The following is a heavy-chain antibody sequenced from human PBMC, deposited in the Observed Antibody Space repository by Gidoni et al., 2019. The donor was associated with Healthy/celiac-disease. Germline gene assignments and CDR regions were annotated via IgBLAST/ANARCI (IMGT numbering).Heavy chain of an antibody. D-gene: IGHD2-21*02. Sequence: QVQLVESGGGVVQPGRSLSLSCAASGFTFRSYAMHWVRQAPGKGLEWVAVISYDGSNKYYADSVKGRFTISRDNSKNTLYLQMNSLRAEDTAVYYCARGRVVVTFYYMDVWGKGTTVTVSS. CDR3: ARGRVVVTFYYMDV. J-gene: IGHJ6*03. CDR1: GFTFRSYA. V-gene: IGHV3-30*01. CDR2: ISYDGSNK.